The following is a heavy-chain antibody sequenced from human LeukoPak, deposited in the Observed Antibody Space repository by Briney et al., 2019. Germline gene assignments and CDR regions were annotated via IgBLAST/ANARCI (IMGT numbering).Heavy chain of an antibody. Sequence: ASVKLSCKASGGTFSSYGISWVRQAPGQGLEWRGWISAYNGNTNYAQKLQGRVTTTTDTSTSTAYMTLSSLRSDDTAVYFCARGEVTVATPFVVYWGQGTLVTVSS. J-gene: IGHJ4*02. CDR2: ISAYNGNT. CDR3: ARGEVTVATPFVVY. D-gene: IGHD4-23*01. V-gene: IGHV1-18*01. CDR1: GGTFSSYG.